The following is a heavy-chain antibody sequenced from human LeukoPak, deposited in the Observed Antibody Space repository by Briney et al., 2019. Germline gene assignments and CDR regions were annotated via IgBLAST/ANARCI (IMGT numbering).Heavy chain of an antibody. V-gene: IGHV4-34*01. D-gene: IGHD2-2*01. Sequence: PSETLSLTCAVYGGSFSGYYWSWIRQPPGKGLEWIGEINHSGSTNYNPSLKSRVTISVDMSKNQFSLKLSPVTAADTAVYYCARISSTSIYDWFDPWGQGTLVTVSS. CDR3: ARISSTSIYDWFDP. J-gene: IGHJ5*02. CDR1: GGSFSGYY. CDR2: INHSGST.